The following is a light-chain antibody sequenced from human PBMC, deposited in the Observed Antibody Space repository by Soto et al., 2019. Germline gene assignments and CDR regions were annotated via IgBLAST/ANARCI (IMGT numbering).Light chain of an antibody. V-gene: IGLV2-14*01. Sequence: QSALTQPASVSGSPGQSITISCTGTSSDVGGYNYVSWYQQHPGKAPKLMIYEVSNRPSGVSNRFSGSKSGNTASLTISGLQAEDEADYYCSSYTSSSTLWVFGAGTMVTVL. CDR3: SSYTSSSTLWV. CDR1: SSDVGGYNY. CDR2: EVS. J-gene: IGLJ3*02.